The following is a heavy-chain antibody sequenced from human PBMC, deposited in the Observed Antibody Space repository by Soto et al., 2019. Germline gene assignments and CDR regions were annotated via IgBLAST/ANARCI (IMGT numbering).Heavy chain of an antibody. CDR1: GFTFSNYA. CDR2: VSGSGDST. CDR3: GKGGLIAVEGGWFDP. Sequence: EVQLLESGGGLVQPGGSLRLSCAASGFTFSNYAMGWVRQAPGKGLEWVSAVSGSGDSTYFADSVKGRFTISRDNSEKSLTMQVNSLRAEATAVYCGGKGGLIAVEGGWFDPWGQGTLVTVSS. V-gene: IGHV3-23*01. J-gene: IGHJ5*02. D-gene: IGHD2-15*01.